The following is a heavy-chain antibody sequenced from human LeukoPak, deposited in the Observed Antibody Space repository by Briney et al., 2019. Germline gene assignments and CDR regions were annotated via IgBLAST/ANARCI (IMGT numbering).Heavy chain of an antibody. J-gene: IGHJ4*02. CDR3: ARAAKGLVDLVVVPAAFPVDY. CDR1: GFTFSSYA. V-gene: IGHV3-30-3*01. D-gene: IGHD2-2*01. CDR2: ISYDGSNK. Sequence: GGSLRLSCAASGFTFSSYAMHWVRQAPGKGLEWVAVISYDGSNKYYADSVKGRFTISRDNSKNTLYLQMNSLRAEDTAVYYCARAAKGLVDLVVVPAAFPVDYWGQGTLVTVSS.